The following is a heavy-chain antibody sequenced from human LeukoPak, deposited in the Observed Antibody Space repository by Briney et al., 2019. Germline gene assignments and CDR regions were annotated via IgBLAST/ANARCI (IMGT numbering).Heavy chain of an antibody. D-gene: IGHD1-26*01. CDR1: GGSFSGYY. CDR2: INHSGST. V-gene: IGHV4-34*01. Sequence: PSETLSLTCAVYGGSFSGYYWSWIRQPPGKGLEWIGEINHSGSTNYNPSLKSRVTISVDTSMNQFSLKLSSVTAADTAVYHCARLNNLIVGATLFDYWGQGTLVTVSS. J-gene: IGHJ4*02. CDR3: ARLNNLIVGATLFDY.